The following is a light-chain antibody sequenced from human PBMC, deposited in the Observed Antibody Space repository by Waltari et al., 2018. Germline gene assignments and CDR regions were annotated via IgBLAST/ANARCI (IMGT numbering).Light chain of an antibody. CDR2: DVS. CDR1: SSDVGGYNY. Sequence: QSALTQPASVSGSPGQSITISCTGTSSDVGGYNYVSWYQQCPGKAPKVMIYDVSYRPSGVSNRFSSSKSGNTASLTISGLQAEDEADYYCASYTSSSTWVFGGGTKLTVL. CDR3: ASYTSSSTWV. J-gene: IGLJ3*02. V-gene: IGLV2-14*03.